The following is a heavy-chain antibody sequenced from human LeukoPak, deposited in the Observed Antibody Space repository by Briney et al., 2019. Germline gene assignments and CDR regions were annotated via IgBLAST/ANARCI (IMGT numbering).Heavy chain of an antibody. CDR3: ASRGGQSAFDY. CDR1: GFTFSSSA. J-gene: IGHJ4*02. CDR2: ASGTDGRT. D-gene: IGHD2-15*01. V-gene: IGHV3-23*01. Sequence: GGSLRLSCAASGFTFSSSAMSCVRQAPGKGLEWVSTASGTDGRTYYAHSVKGRFTISSDNSKNTLFLQMNSLGAEDTAVYYCASRGGQSAFDYWGQGTMVTVSS.